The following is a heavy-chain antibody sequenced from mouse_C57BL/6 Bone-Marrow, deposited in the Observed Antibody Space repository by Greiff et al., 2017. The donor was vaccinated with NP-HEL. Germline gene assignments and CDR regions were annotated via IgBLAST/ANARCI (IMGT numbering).Heavy chain of an antibody. V-gene: IGHV1-64*01. D-gene: IGHD2-12*01. Sequence: QVQLQQPGAELVKPGASVKLSCKASGYTFTSYWMHWVKQRPGQGLEWIGMIHPNSGSTNYNEKFKSKATLTVDKSSSTAYMQLSSLTSEDSAVYYCARRDSNDAMDYWDQGTSVTVSS. CDR1: GYTFTSYW. CDR2: IHPNSGST. CDR3: ARRDSNDAMDY. J-gene: IGHJ4*01.